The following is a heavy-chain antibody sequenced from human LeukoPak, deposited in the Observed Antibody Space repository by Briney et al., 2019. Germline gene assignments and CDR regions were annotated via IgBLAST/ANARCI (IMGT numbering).Heavy chain of an antibody. CDR1: GFNFNMFA. J-gene: IGHJ4*02. Sequence: PGGSLRLSCTGSGFNFNMFAIDWVRQAPGQGLEWVSGLSRGGGSTNYADSVKGRFTISRDKSKNMVILQMNSLRPEDTAVYYCAKEQRIRHCSEGVCMEGYYSDYWGQGTLVTVSS. D-gene: IGHD2-8*01. CDR2: LSRGGGST. V-gene: IGHV3-23*01. CDR3: AKEQRIRHCSEGVCMEGYYSDY.